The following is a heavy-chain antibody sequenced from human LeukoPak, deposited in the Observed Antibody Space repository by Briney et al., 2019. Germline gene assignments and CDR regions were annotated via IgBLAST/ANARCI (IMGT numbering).Heavy chain of an antibody. CDR2: IRYDGSNK. CDR1: GFTFSSYG. J-gene: IGHJ3*02. V-gene: IGHV3-30*02. D-gene: IGHD3-9*01. CDR3: AKEYYDSLEGAFDI. Sequence: GGSLRLSCAASGFTFSSYGMHWVRQAPGKGLAWVAFIRYDGSNKYYADSVKGRFTISRDNSKNTLYLQMNSLRAEDTAVYYCAKEYYDSLEGAFDIWGQGTIVTVSS.